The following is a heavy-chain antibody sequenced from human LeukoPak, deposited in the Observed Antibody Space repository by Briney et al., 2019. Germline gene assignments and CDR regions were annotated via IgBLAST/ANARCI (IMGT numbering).Heavy chain of an antibody. J-gene: IGHJ4*02. CDR2: INPSGGST. Sequence: ASVKVSCKASGYTFTSYYMHWVRQAPGQGLEWMGIINPSGGSTSYAQKFQGRVTMTRDMSTSTVYMEPSSLRSEDTAVYYCARSFYDILSYFDYWGQGTLVTVSS. CDR3: ARSFYDILSYFDY. V-gene: IGHV1-46*01. D-gene: IGHD3-9*01. CDR1: GYTFTSYY.